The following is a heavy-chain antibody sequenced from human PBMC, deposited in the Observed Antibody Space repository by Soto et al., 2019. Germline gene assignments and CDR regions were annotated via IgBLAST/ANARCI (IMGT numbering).Heavy chain of an antibody. V-gene: IGHV4-61*01. Sequence: QVQLQESGPGLVKSSETLSLICFVSGEALGSGQSYWNWIRQPPGKGLEWIGHTFVTGATKYSASLKSRATMCVDTSKSQISLTLTSVTAADSATYFCARGRSDRAGSSFGRRMDVWGQGTTVTVSS. J-gene: IGHJ6*02. D-gene: IGHD3-10*01. CDR3: ARGRSDRAGSSFGRRMDV. CDR1: GEALGSGQSY. CDR2: TFVTGAT.